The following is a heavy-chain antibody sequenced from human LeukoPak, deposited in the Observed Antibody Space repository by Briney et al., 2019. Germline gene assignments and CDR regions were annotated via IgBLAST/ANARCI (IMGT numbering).Heavy chain of an antibody. V-gene: IGHV3-23*01. Sequence: GGSLRLSCAASGFTFSNYAMSWVRQAPGKGLEWASSFSGSGHSTYYADSVKGRFTISRDNSKNTLYLQMDSLRAEDTAVYYCASLTGIAAAGHWGQGTPVTVSS. J-gene: IGHJ4*02. CDR3: ASLTGIAAAGH. D-gene: IGHD6-13*01. CDR1: GFTFSNYA. CDR2: FSGSGHST.